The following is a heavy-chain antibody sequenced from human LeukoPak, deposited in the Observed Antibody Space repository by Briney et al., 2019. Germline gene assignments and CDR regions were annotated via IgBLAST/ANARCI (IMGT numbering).Heavy chain of an antibody. CDR1: GFTFSSYA. Sequence: GRSLRLSCAASGFTFSSYAMHWVRQAPGKELEWVAVISYDGSNKYYADSVKGRFTISRDNSKNTLYLQMNSLRAEDTAVYYCARDTAMVLGYWGQGTLVTVSS. J-gene: IGHJ4*02. CDR3: ARDTAMVLGY. D-gene: IGHD5-18*01. CDR2: ISYDGSNK. V-gene: IGHV3-30*04.